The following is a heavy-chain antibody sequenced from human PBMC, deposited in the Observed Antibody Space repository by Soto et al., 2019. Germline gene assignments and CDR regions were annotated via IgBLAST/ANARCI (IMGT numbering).Heavy chain of an antibody. J-gene: IGHJ6*02. Sequence: QVQLQESGPGLVKSSGTLSLTCAVSGVSISSSHWWTWVRQPPGKGLEWIGEIHYSGTTNYNPPLGGRVTISADKSKNQLSLNLSSLTAADPAIYYCARCAYGSYTFGIDVWGQGTTVTVSS. CDR1: GVSISSSHW. D-gene: IGHD3-3*01. CDR2: IHYSGTT. V-gene: IGHV4-4*02. CDR3: ARCAYGSYTFGIDV.